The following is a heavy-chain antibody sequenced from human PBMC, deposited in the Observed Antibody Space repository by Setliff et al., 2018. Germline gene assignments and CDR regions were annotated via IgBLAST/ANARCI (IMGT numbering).Heavy chain of an antibody. D-gene: IGHD3-10*01. CDR1: GYTFTDYY. J-gene: IGHJ4*02. Sequence: RASVKVSCKASGYTFTDYYMHWVQQAPGKGLEWMGRVDPEDGHTKYAEKFQGRITISADMSSDIAHMELGSLTSEDTAVYYCTTGLRHGVPYFDLWGQGTLVTVSS. CDR3: TTGLRHGVPYFDL. V-gene: IGHV1-69-2*01. CDR2: VDPEDGHT.